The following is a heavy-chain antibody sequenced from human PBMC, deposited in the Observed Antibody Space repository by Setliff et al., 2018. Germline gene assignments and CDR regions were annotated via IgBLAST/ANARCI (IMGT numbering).Heavy chain of an antibody. CDR3: ARTGTYRYFDY. Sequence: SETLSLTCTVSGGSINGGVYCWGWIRQPPGKGLEWIGRIYHGGDTYYNASLKSRLTISVDTSKNQFSLKLRSVTAADTAVYYCARTGTYRYFDYWGQGALVTVSS. CDR2: IYHGGDT. CDR1: GGSINGGVYC. V-gene: IGHV4-39*01. D-gene: IGHD1-1*01. J-gene: IGHJ4*02.